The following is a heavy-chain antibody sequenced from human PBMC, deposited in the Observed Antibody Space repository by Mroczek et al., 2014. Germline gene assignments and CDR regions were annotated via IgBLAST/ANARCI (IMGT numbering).Heavy chain of an antibody. CDR2: IYTSGST. V-gene: IGHV4-61*02. Sequence: QVQLQESGPGLVKPSQTLSLTCTVSGGSISSGSYYWSWIRQPAGKGLEWIGRIYTSGSTNYNPSLKSRVTISVDTSKNQFSLKLSSVTAADTAVYYCARVAVVVPAAIYGDWSYFDYWGQGTLVTVSS. CDR3: ARVAVVVPAAIYGDWSYFDY. D-gene: IGHD2-2*02. CDR1: GGSISSGSYY. J-gene: IGHJ4*02.